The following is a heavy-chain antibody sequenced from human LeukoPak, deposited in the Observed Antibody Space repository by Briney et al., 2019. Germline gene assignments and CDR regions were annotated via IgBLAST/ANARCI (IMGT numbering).Heavy chain of an antibody. J-gene: IGHJ2*01. D-gene: IGHD5-18*01. CDR3: AKDADTATIIYWYFDL. V-gene: IGHV3-30*18. CDR2: ISDDGSNT. CDR1: GFTLSNFG. Sequence: GRSLRLSCTASGFTLSNFGMHWVRQAPGKGLEWVAVISDDGSNTFYADSVKGRFTISRDNSKSTLYLQLNSLRPEDTAVYYCAKDADTATIIYWYFDLWGRGTLVTVSS.